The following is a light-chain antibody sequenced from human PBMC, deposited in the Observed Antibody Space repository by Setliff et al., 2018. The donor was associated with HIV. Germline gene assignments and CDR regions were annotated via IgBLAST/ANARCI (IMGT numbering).Light chain of an antibody. J-gene: IGLJ1*01. CDR3: SSYTLRNTCV. CDR1: SSDVGGSKH. V-gene: IGLV2-14*03. CDR2: YVS. Sequence: QSALTQPASVSGSPGQSITISCSGSSSDVGGSKHVSWYQQHPGKAPKVMIYYVSNRPLGVSNRFSCSKSDNTASLTISGLQAEDGSDYFCSSYTLRNTCVFGTGTKGTV.